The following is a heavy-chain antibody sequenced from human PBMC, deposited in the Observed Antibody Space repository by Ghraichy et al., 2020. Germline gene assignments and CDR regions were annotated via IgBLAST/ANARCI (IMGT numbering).Heavy chain of an antibody. CDR2: INPNSGGT. Sequence: ASVKVSCKASGYTFTGYYMHWVRHAPGQGLEWMGWINPNSGGTNYAQKFQGRVTMTRDTSISTAYMELSRLRSDDTAVYYCARALSNYYYYYGMDVWGQGTTVTVSS. CDR1: GYTFTGYY. J-gene: IGHJ6*02. V-gene: IGHV1-2*02. CDR3: ARALSNYYYYYGMDV. D-gene: IGHD2/OR15-2a*01.